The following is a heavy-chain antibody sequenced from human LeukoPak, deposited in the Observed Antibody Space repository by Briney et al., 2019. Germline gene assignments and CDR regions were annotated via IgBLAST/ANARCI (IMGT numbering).Heavy chain of an antibody. CDR2: IYYSGST. V-gene: IGHV4-39*07. J-gene: IGHJ5*02. Sequence: SETLSLTYTVSGDSISSSSSYWGWIRQPPGKGLEWIGSIYYSGSTNYNPSLKSRVTMSVDTSKNQFSLKLSSVTAADTAVYYCARGGITMVRGVIITGNWFDPWGQGTLVTVSS. CDR3: ARGGITMVRGVIITGNWFDP. D-gene: IGHD3-10*01. CDR1: GDSISSSSSY.